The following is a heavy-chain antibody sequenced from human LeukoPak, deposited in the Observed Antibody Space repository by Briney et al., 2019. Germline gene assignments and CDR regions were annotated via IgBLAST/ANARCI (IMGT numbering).Heavy chain of an antibody. D-gene: IGHD6-6*01. J-gene: IGHJ4*02. CDR3: AREYSSSSFGIDY. V-gene: IGHV4-59*01. CDR2: IYYSGST. CDR1: GGSISSYY. Sequence: SETLSLTCTVSGGSISSYYWSWIRQPPGKGLEWLGYIYYSGSTNYNPSLKSRVTISVDTSRNQFSLKLSSVTAADTAVYYCAREYSSSSFGIDYWGQGTLVTVSS.